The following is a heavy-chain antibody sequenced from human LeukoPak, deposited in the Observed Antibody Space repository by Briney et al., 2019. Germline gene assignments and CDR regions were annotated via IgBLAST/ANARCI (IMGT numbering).Heavy chain of an antibody. D-gene: IGHD2-2*01. CDR1: GFTFSNYA. J-gene: IGHJ4*02. V-gene: IGHV3-33*01. CDR3: ATTYSAYCSSTSCYGRFDY. CDR2: IWYDGSNK. Sequence: PGGSLRLSCAASGFTFSNYAMHWVRQASGKGLEWVAVIWYDGSNKYYADSVKGRFTISRDNSKNTLYLQMNSLRAEDTAVYYCATTYSAYCSSTSCYGRFDYWGQGTLVTVSS.